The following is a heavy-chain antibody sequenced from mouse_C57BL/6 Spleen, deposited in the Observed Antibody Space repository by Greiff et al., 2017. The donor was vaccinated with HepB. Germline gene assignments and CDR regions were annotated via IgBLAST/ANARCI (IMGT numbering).Heavy chain of an antibody. Sequence: QVQLKESGAELVKPGASVKISCKASGYAFSSYWMNWVKQRPGKGLEWIGQIYPGDGDTNYNGKFKGKATLTADKSSSTAYMQLSSLTSEDSAVYFCARSHDYDDGAMDYWGQGTSVTVSS. CDR1: GYAFSSYW. CDR2: IYPGDGDT. D-gene: IGHD2-4*01. CDR3: ARSHDYDDGAMDY. V-gene: IGHV1-80*01. J-gene: IGHJ4*01.